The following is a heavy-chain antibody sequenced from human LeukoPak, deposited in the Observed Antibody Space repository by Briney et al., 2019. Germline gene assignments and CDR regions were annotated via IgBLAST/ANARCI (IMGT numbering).Heavy chain of an antibody. V-gene: IGHV4-61*02. D-gene: IGHD3-10*01. J-gene: IGHJ6*03. CDR2: IYTSGST. CDR3: ARTDYYGSGPHYYMDV. CDR1: GGSISSSSYY. Sequence: SETLSLTCTVPGGSISSSSYYWGWIRQPAGKGLEWIGRIYTSGSTNYNPSLKSRVTISVDTSKNQFSLKLSSVTAADTAVYYCARTDYYGSGPHYYMDVWGKGTTVTISS.